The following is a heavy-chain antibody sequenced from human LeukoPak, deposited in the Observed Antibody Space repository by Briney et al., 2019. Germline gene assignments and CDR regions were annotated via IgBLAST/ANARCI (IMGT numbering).Heavy chain of an antibody. CDR2: ISYDGSNK. CDR1: GFTFSSYG. Sequence: PGRSLRLSCAASGFTFSSYGMHWVRQAPGKGLEWVAVISYDGSNKNHADSVKGRFTISRDISKNTLYLQMNSLRAEDTAVYYCAKRLGYYDSSEGYFDYGGQGTLVTVSS. J-gene: IGHJ4*02. CDR3: AKRLGYYDSSEGYFDY. V-gene: IGHV3-30*18. D-gene: IGHD3-22*01.